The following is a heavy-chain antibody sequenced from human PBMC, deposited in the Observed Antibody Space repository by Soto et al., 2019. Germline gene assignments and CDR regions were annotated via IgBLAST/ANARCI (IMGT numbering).Heavy chain of an antibody. CDR1: GYTFTSYG. V-gene: IGHV1-18*01. CDR2: ISAYNGNT. Sequence: GASVKVSCKASGYTFTSYGMSWVRQAPGQGLEWMGWISAYNGNTNYAQKLQGRVTMTTDTSTSTAYMELRSLRSDDTAVYYCARYDGCTNGVCYDDFDYWGQGTLVTVSS. CDR3: ARYDGCTNGVCYDDFDY. D-gene: IGHD2-8*01. J-gene: IGHJ4*02.